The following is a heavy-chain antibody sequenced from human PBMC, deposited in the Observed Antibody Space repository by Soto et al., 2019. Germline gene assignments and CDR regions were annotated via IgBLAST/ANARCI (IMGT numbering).Heavy chain of an antibody. CDR3: TTRYFDAFYGMDV. CDR1: GFTFSNAW. D-gene: IGHD3-9*01. Sequence: LRLSCAASGFTFSNAWMSWVRQAPGKGLEWVGRIKSKTDGGTTDYAAPVKGRFTISRDDSKNTLYLQMNSLKTEDTAVYYCTTRYFDAFYGMDVWGQGTTVTVSS. V-gene: IGHV3-15*01. CDR2: IKSKTDGGTT. J-gene: IGHJ6*02.